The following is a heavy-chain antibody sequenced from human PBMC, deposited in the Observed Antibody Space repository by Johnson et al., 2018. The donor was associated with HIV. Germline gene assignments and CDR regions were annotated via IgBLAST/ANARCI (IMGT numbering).Heavy chain of an antibody. J-gene: IGHJ3*02. CDR2: IKYDKSEK. V-gene: IGHV3-7*01. Sequence: VQVLESGGGLVRPGGSLRLSCAASGFRFGSYWMAWVRQAPEKGLEWVANIKYDKSEKYYVDSVRGRFTISRDNAKNSLYLQMNSLRAEDTAVYYCAKDHLLQGAFDIWGQGTMVTVSS. CDR1: GFRFGSYW. CDR3: AKDHLLQGAFDI.